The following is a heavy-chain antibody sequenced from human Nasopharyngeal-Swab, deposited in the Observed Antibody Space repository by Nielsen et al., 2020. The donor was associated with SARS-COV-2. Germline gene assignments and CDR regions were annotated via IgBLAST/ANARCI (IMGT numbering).Heavy chain of an antibody. V-gene: IGHV1-3*01. CDR1: GYTFTTYA. Sequence: ASVKVSCKASGYTFTTYAMHWVRQAPGQRLEWMGWINAGNGNTKYSQKFQGGVTISRDTSASTAYMELSSLRSEDTAVYYCARVGLVGARYYYGMDVWGQGTTVTVSS. J-gene: IGHJ6*02. CDR3: ARVGLVGARYYYGMDV. D-gene: IGHD1-26*01. CDR2: INAGNGNT.